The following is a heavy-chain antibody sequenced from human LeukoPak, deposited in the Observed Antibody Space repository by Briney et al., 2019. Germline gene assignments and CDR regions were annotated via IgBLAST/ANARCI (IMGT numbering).Heavy chain of an antibody. D-gene: IGHD2-2*01. V-gene: IGHV1-46*01. CDR1: GYTFTSYY. J-gene: IGHJ6*02. CDR2: INPSGGST. Sequence: ASVKVSCKASGYTFTSYYMHWVRQAPGQGLEWMGIINPSGGSTSYAQKLQGRVTMTTDTSTSTAYMELRSLRSDDTAVYYCARDLPLPIVVVPAAMPSGYYYGMDVWGQGTTVTVSS. CDR3: ARDLPLPIVVVPAAMPSGYYYGMDV.